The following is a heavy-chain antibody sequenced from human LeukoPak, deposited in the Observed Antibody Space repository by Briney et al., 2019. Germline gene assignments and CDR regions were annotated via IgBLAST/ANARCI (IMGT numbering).Heavy chain of an antibody. Sequence: GGSLRLSCAASGLIFDDYAMQWVRHAPGRGLEWVSGIGWCGVSIGYVDSVKCRFTISRDNTKHSLYLQMNSPGVEDTALYFCAKGLSLEGSSTWKINWFDAGGQGTVVSVSS. V-gene: IGHV3-9*01. CDR3: AKGLSLEGSSTWKINWFDA. J-gene: IGHJ5*02. CDR2: IGWCGVSI. CDR1: GLIFDDYA. D-gene: IGHD6-13*01.